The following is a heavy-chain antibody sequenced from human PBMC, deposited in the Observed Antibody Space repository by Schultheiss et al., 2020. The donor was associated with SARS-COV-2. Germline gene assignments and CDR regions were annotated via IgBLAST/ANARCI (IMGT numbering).Heavy chain of an antibody. J-gene: IGHJ4*02. CDR1: GFTFSSYA. CDR2: ISGSGGST. V-gene: IGHV3-23*01. CDR3: ACDYSRGGY. D-gene: IGHD4-11*01. Sequence: GGSLRLSCAASGFTFSSYAMSWVRQAPGKGLEWVSAISGSGGSTYYADSVKGRFTISRDNAKNSLYLQMNSLRAEDTTVYYCACDYSRGGYWGQGTLVTVSS.